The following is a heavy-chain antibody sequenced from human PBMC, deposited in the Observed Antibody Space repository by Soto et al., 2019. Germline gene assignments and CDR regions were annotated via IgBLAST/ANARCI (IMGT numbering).Heavy chain of an antibody. V-gene: IGHV3-11*01. Sequence: RGGSLRLSCAASGFAFSDFHMSWTRQAPGKGLEWISYISGGGTTVYYADSVKGRFTISRDNAKNLLYLQMDSLTSEDTAIYYCARDREPSVYHGMAVWGQGTTVTVSS. CDR2: ISGGGTTV. J-gene: IGHJ6*02. CDR1: GFAFSDFH. CDR3: ARDREPSVYHGMAV.